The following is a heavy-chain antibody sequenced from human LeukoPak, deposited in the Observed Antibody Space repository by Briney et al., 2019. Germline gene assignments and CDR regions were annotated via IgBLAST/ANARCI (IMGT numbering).Heavy chain of an antibody. CDR2: INHSGST. V-gene: IGHV4-34*01. D-gene: IGHD6-19*01. CDR3: AASSGWDFDY. CDR1: GGSFSGYY. J-gene: IGHJ4*02. Sequence: SETLSLTCAVYGGSFSGYYWSWIRQHPGKGLEWIGEINHSGSTNYNPSLKSRVTISVDTSKNQFSLKLSSVTAADTAVYYCAASSGWDFDYWGQGTLVTVSS.